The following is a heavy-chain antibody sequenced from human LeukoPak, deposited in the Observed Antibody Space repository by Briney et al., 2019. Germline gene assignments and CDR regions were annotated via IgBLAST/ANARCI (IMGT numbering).Heavy chain of an antibody. J-gene: IGHJ6*03. Sequence: PSQTLSLTCTVSGGSISSGSYYGRWLRRPAGRGREGLGRIYTMGSTNYIPSLKSRLTISVDTSKHQSSLKLSSVTDADTAVYYCARDEPTVTTGLYYYYYYMDVGGKGTTVTVS. D-gene: IGHD4-11*01. CDR2: IYTMGST. V-gene: IGHV4-61*02. CDR1: GGSISSGSYY. CDR3: ARDEPTVTTGLYYYYYYMDV.